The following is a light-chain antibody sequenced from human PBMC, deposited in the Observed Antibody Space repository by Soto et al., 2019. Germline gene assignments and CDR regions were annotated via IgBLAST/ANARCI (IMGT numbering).Light chain of an antibody. CDR3: MQGTHWPLYT. CDR1: QNLVYSDGNIY. J-gene: IGKJ2*01. V-gene: IGKV2-30*01. Sequence: DVVMTQSPLSLPVALGQPASISCRASQNLVYSDGNIYLNWFQQRPGQSPRRLIYKVSNRDSGVPDRFIGSGSVTHFTLTISRVEAADVGVYYCMQGTHWPLYTSGQGTKLEIK. CDR2: KVS.